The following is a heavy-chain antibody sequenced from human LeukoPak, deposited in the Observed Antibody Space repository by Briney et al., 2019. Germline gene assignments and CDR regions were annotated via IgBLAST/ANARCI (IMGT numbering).Heavy chain of an antibody. CDR3: ARERTSYYDFWSGYYTRYYFDY. Sequence: ASVKVSCKASGYTLTSYGISWVRQAPGQGLEWMGWISAYNGNTNYAQKLQGRVTMTTDTSTSTAYMELRSLRSDDTAVYYCARERTSYYDFWSGYYTRYYFDYWGQGTLVTVSS. J-gene: IGHJ4*02. V-gene: IGHV1-18*01. CDR1: GYTLTSYG. D-gene: IGHD3-3*01. CDR2: ISAYNGNT.